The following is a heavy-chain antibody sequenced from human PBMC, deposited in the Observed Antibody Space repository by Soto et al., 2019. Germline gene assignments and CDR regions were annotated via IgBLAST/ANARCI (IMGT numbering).Heavy chain of an antibody. CDR3: ARARGYCSGGSCSYYYYYGMDV. CDR2: ISYDGSNK. Sequence: QVQLVESGGGVVQPGRSLRLSCAASGFTFSSYAMHWVRQAPGKGLEWVAVISYDGSNKYYADSVKGRFTISRDNSKNTVYLQMNSLRAEDTAVYYCARARGYCSGGSCSYYYYYGMDVWGQGTTVTVSS. D-gene: IGHD2-15*01. J-gene: IGHJ6*02. CDR1: GFTFSSYA. V-gene: IGHV3-30-3*01.